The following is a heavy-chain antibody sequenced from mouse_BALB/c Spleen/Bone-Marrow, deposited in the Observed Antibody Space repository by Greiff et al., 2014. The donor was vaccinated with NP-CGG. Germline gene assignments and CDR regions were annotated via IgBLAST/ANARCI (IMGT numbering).Heavy chain of an antibody. CDR1: GFTFSDYY. D-gene: IGHD2-3*01. J-gene: IGHJ4*01. Sequence: EVKLMETGGGLVQPGGSLKLSCAPSGFTFSDYYMYWVRQTPEKRLEWVAYISNGGGSTYYPDTVKGRFTISRDNAKNTLYLQMSRLKSEDTAMYYCARRGWYYAMDYWGQGTSVTVSS. CDR2: ISNGGGST. CDR3: ARRGWYYAMDY. V-gene: IGHV5-12*01.